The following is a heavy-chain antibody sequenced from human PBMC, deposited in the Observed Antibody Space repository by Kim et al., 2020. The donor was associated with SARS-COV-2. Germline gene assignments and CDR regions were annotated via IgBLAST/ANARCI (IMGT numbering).Heavy chain of an antibody. Sequence: ASVKVSCKASGYTFTSYGISWVRQAPGQGLEWMGWISAYNGNTNYAQKLQGRVTMTTDTSTSTAYMELRSLRSDDTAVYYCAREWRYCSGGSCYSFGYFQHWGQGTLVTVSS. V-gene: IGHV1-18*01. D-gene: IGHD2-15*01. CDR2: ISAYNGNT. J-gene: IGHJ1*01. CDR3: AREWRYCSGGSCYSFGYFQH. CDR1: GYTFTSYG.